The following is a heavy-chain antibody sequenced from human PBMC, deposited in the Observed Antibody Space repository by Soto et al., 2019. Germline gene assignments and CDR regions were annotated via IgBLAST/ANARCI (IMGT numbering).Heavy chain of an antibody. CDR2: INHSGST. CDR3: ARGLQVAAAGTFYYGMDV. Sequence: SETLSLTCAVYGGSFIGYYWSWIRQPPGKGLEWIGEINHSGSTNYNPSLKSRVTISVDTSKNQFSLKLSSVTAADTAVYYCARGLQVAAAGTFYYGMDVWGQGTTVT. J-gene: IGHJ6*02. V-gene: IGHV4-34*01. D-gene: IGHD6-13*01. CDR1: GGSFIGYY.